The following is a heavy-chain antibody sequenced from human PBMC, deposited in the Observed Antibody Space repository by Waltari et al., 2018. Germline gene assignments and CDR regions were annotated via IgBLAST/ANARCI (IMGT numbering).Heavy chain of an antibody. D-gene: IGHD4-17*01. J-gene: IGHJ4*02. CDR1: GFTFSSYG. CDR2: IWYDGSNK. CDR3: ARARTDYGDPNPQFDY. Sequence: QVQLVESGGGVVQPGRSLRLSCAASGFTFSSYGMPWVRPAPGKGLEWVAVIWYDGSNKYYADSVKGRFTISRDNSKNTLYLQMNSLRAEDTAVYYCARARTDYGDPNPQFDYWGQGTLVTVSS. V-gene: IGHV3-33*01.